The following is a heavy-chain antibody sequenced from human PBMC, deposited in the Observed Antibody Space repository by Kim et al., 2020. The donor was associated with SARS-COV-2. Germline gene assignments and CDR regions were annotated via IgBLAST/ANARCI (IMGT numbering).Heavy chain of an antibody. CDR3: ARQRIVVVTKGWFDP. J-gene: IGHJ5*02. CDR1: GGSISSSSYY. D-gene: IGHD2-21*02. V-gene: IGHV4-39*01. CDR2: IYYGGST. Sequence: SETLSLTCNVSGGSISSSSYYWGWIRQPPGKGLEWIGSIYYGGSTYYNPSLKSRVTISVDTSKNQFSLNLSSVTASDTAVYYCARQRIVVVTKGWFDPWGQGTLVTVSS.